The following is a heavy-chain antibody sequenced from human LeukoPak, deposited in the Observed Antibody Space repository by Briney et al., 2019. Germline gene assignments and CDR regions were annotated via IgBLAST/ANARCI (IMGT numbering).Heavy chain of an antibody. CDR2: ISAYNGNT. D-gene: IGHD2-2*01. J-gene: IGHJ4*02. Sequence: ASVKVSCKASGYTFTSYGISWVRQAPGQGLEWMGWISAYNGNTNYAQKLQGRVTMTTDTSTSTAYMELRSLRSDDTAVYYCARSPIVVVPAGLYYFDYWGQGTLVTVSS. V-gene: IGHV1-18*01. CDR3: ARSPIVVVPAGLYYFDY. CDR1: GYTFTSYG.